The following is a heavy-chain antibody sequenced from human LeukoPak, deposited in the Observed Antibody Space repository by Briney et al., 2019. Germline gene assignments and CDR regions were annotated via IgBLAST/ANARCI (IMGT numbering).Heavy chain of an antibody. J-gene: IGHJ4*02. CDR1: GGSISSYY. D-gene: IGHD2-8*01. Sequence: PSETLSPTCTVSGGSISSYYWSWIRQPPGKGLEWIGYIYYSGSTNYNPSLKSRVTISVDTSKNQFSLKLSSVTAADTAVYYCARHGQYCTNGVCYSGETPNFDYWGQGTLVTVSS. CDR3: ARHGQYCTNGVCYSGETPNFDY. CDR2: IYYSGST. V-gene: IGHV4-59*08.